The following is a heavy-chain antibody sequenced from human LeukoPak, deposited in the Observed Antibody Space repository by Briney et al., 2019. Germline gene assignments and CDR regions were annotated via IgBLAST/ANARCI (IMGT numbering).Heavy chain of an antibody. Sequence: ASVKVSCKASGGTFSSYAISWVRQAPGQGLEWMGGIIPIFGTANYAQKFQGRVTITADESTSTAYMELSSLRSEDTAVYYCARITYGQRANFDYRGQGTLVTVSS. D-gene: IGHD3-10*01. CDR1: GGTFSSYA. J-gene: IGHJ4*02. CDR3: ARITYGQRANFDY. V-gene: IGHV1-69*13. CDR2: IIPIFGTA.